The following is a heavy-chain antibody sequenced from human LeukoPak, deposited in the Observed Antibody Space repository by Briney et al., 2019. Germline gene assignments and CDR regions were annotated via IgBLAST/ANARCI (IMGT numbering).Heavy chain of an antibody. CDR2: MNPNSGST. V-gene: IGHV1-8*03. CDR1: GYTFTSYD. J-gene: IGHJ4*02. CDR3: ARGRSTGYPYYFEY. Sequence: ASVKLSCKASGYTFTSYDINLVRQGTGQGLEWMGWMNPNSGSTGYAQKFQGRVTITRNTSISTAYMELSGLRSEDTAVYSCARGRSTGYPYYFEYWGQGTLVTVSS. D-gene: IGHD5-12*01.